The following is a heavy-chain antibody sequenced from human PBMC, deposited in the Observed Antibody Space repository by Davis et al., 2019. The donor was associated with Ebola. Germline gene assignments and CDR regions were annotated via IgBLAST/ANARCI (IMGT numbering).Heavy chain of an antibody. V-gene: IGHV5-10-1*04. CDR3: ARGREPNSTPHHWFFDI. Sequence: GESLKISCKGSGYTFSNYWINWVRQMPGKGLEWMGRIDPSDSYTNFSPSFQGQVTLSADNSISTAYLQWSSLKASDTAIYFCARGREPNSTPHHWFFDIWGRGTLVTVSS. D-gene: IGHD1-14*01. CDR1: GYTFSNYW. J-gene: IGHJ2*01. CDR2: IDPSDSYT.